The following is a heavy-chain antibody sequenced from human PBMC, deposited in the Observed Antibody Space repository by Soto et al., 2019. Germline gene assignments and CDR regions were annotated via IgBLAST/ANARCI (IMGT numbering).Heavy chain of an antibody. CDR3: ARALDFWSFSTLDY. CDR1: GGSISSGGYY. Sequence: SETLSITCTVSGGSISSGGYYWSWIRHHPGKGLEWIGYIYYSGSTYYSPSLKSRVTISVDTSKNQFSLKLSSVTAADPAVYYCARALDFWSFSTLDYWGQGTLVPAPS. V-gene: IGHV4-31*03. CDR2: IYYSGST. D-gene: IGHD3-3*01. J-gene: IGHJ4*02.